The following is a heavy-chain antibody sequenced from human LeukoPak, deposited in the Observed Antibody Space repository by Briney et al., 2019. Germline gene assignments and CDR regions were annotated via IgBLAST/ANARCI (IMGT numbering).Heavy chain of an antibody. CDR1: GGSFSGYY. CDR3: ARTDFWSGYDY. D-gene: IGHD3-3*01. J-gene: IGHJ4*02. V-gene: IGHV4-34*01. Sequence: SETLSLACAVYGGSFSGYYWSWIRQPPGKGLEWIGEINHSGSTNYNPSLKSRVTISVDTSKNQFSLKLSSVTAADTAVYYCARTDFWSGYDYWGQGTLVTVSS. CDR2: INHSGST.